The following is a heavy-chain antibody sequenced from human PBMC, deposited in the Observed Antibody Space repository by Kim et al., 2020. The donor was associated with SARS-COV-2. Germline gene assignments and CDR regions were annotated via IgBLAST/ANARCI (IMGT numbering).Heavy chain of an antibody. D-gene: IGHD6-19*01. V-gene: IGHV3-23*01. J-gene: IGHJ1*01. Sequence: DSGKGRLTISRDNSKNTLYLQMNSLRAEDTAVYYCAKEQWLATRAEYFQHWGQGTLVTVSS. CDR3: AKEQWLATRAEYFQH.